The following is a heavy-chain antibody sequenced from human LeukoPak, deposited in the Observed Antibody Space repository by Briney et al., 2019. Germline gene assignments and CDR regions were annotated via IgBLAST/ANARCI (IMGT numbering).Heavy chain of an antibody. CDR2: IYYGGST. J-gene: IGHJ3*02. V-gene: IGHV4-39*01. CDR3: ARLGSGSYYGDAFDI. CDR1: GGSISSSSYY. D-gene: IGHD1-26*01. Sequence: SETLSLTCTVSGGSISSSSYYWGWSRQPPGKGLEWIGSIYYGGSTYYNPSLKSRVTISVDTSKNQFSLKLSSVTAADTAVYYCARLGSGSYYGDAFDIWGQGTMVTVSS.